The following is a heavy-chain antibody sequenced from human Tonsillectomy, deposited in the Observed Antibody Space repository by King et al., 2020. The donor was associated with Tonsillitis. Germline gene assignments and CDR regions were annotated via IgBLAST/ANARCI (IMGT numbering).Heavy chain of an antibody. CDR3: ARVGHIVVVTASYDAFDI. CDR2: INHSGST. D-gene: IGHD2-21*02. J-gene: IGHJ3*02. Sequence: VQLQQWGAGLLKPSETLSLTCAVYGGSFSGYYWSWIRQPPGKGLEWIGEINHSGSTNYNPSLKSRVTISVDTSKNQFSLKLSSVTAADTAVYYCARVGHIVVVTASYDAFDIWGQGTMVTVSS. CDR1: GGSFSGYY. V-gene: IGHV4-34*01.